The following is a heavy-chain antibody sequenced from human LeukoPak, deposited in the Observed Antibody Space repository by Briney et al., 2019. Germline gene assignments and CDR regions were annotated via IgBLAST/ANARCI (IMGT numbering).Heavy chain of an antibody. V-gene: IGHV3-23*01. Sequence: GGSLRLSCAASGFTFSSYAMSWVRQAPGQGLEWVSAISGSGGSTYYADSVNGRFTISRDNSKNTLYLQMNSLRAEDTAVYYCAKTYCSGGSCYGTRGPWFDPWGQGTLVTVSS. J-gene: IGHJ5*02. CDR2: ISGSGGST. D-gene: IGHD2-15*01. CDR3: AKTYCSGGSCYGTRGPWFDP. CDR1: GFTFSSYA.